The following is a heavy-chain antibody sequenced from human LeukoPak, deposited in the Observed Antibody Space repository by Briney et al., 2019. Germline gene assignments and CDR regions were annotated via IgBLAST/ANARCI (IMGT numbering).Heavy chain of an antibody. CDR1: GGSISSYY. J-gene: IGHJ3*02. CDR3: ARGGNCSGGSCYEDAFDI. V-gene: IGHV4-59*01. CDR2: IYYSGST. Sequence: SETLSLTCTVSGGSISSYYWSWIRQPPGKGLEWVGYIYYSGSTNYHPSLKSRVTISVDTSKNQFSLKLSSVAAADTAVYYCARGGNCSGGSCYEDAFDIWGQGTMVTVSS. D-gene: IGHD2-15*01.